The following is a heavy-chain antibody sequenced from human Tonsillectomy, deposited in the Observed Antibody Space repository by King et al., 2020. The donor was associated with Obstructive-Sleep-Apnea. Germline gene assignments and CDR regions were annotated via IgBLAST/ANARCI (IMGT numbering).Heavy chain of an antibody. Sequence: QLQESGPGLVKPSQTLSLTCTVSGGSISSGGYYWSWIRQHPGKGLEWIGYIYYSGSTYYNPSLKSRVTISVDTSKNQFSLKLSSVTAADTAVYYCAREVEGDSSGLRSPYYFDYGGQGTLVTVSS. V-gene: IGHV4-31*03. J-gene: IGHJ4*02. CDR3: AREVEGDSSGLRSPYYFDY. CDR1: GGSISSGGYY. D-gene: IGHD6-19*01. CDR2: IYYSGST.